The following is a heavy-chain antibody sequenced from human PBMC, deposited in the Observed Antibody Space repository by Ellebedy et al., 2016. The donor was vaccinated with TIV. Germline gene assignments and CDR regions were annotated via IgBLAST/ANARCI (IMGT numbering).Heavy chain of an antibody. D-gene: IGHD6-19*01. CDR1: GGSISSYY. Sequence: SETLSLXCAVYGGSISSYYWSWIRQPAGKGLEWIGRIYTSGSTNYNPSLKSRVTMSVDTSKNQFSLKLSSVTAADTAVYYCARGLSIAVAGTGYLDYFDYWGQGTLVTVSS. V-gene: IGHV4-59*10. J-gene: IGHJ4*02. CDR3: ARGLSIAVAGTGYLDYFDY. CDR2: IYTSGST.